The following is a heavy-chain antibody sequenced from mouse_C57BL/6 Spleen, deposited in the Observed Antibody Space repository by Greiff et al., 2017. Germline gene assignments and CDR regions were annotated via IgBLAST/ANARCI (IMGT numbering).Heavy chain of an antibody. D-gene: IGHD4-1*01. CDR1: GFNIKDDY. CDR3: TGVGTDY. V-gene: IGHV14-4*01. CDR2: IDPENGDT. J-gene: IGHJ2*01. Sequence: DVQLQESGAELVRPGASVKLSCTASGFNIKDDYMHWVKQRPEQGLEWIGWIDPENGDTEYASKFQGKATITADTSSNTAYLQLSSLTSEDTAVYYCTGVGTDYWGQGTTLTVSS.